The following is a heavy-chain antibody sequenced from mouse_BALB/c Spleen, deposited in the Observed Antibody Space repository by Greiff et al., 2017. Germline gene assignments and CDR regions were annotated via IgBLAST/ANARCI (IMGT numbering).Heavy chain of an antibody. J-gene: IGHJ1*01. CDR3: ARYDYDGYFDV. V-gene: IGHV5-17*02. CDR2: ISSGSSTI. CDR1: GFTFSSFG. D-gene: IGHD2-4*01. Sequence: EVNLVESGGGLVQPGGSRKLSCAASGFTFSSFGMHWVRQAPEKGLEWVAYISSGSSTIYYADTVKGRFTISRDNPKNTLFLQMTSLRSEDTAMYYCARYDYDGYFDVWGAGTTVTVSS.